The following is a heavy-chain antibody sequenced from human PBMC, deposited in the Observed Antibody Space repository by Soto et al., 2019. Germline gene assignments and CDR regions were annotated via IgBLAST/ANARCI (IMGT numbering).Heavy chain of an antibody. CDR3: AKDSRVTMVRGVIIPPGY. Sequence: EVQLLESGGGLVQPGGSLTLSCVASGFTFSNYAMSWVRQAPGKGLEWVSAISGSDGSTYYADSVKGRFTISRDNSKNTLYLQMNSLRAEDTALYYCAKDSRVTMVRGVIIPPGYWGQGTLVTVSS. V-gene: IGHV3-23*01. CDR1: GFTFSNYA. D-gene: IGHD3-10*01. CDR2: ISGSDGST. J-gene: IGHJ4*02.